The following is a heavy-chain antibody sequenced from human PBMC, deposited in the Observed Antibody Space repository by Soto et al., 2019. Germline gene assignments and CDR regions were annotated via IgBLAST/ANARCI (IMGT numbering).Heavy chain of an antibody. D-gene: IGHD2-15*01. CDR2: IIPIFGTA. V-gene: IGHV1-69*01. J-gene: IGHJ4*02. CDR1: GGTFSSYA. CDR3: AREGGGDCSGGSCYEVDY. Sequence: QVQLVQSGAEVKKPGSSVKVSCKASGGTFSSYAISWVRQAPGQGLEWMGGIIPIFGTANYAQKFQGRVTSTEEEATSTAYMERSSLRSEDTAVYYWAREGGGDCSGGSCYEVDYWGQGTLVTASS.